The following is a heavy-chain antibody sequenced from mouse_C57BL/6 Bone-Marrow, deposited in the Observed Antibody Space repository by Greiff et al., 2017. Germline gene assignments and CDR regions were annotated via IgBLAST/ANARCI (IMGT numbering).Heavy chain of an antibody. CDR3: TRGYGCSLYAMDY. Sequence: EVHLVESGEGLVKPGGSLKLSCAASGFTFSSYAMYWVRQTPGKRLEWVAYISSGGDYIYYADTVKGRFTISRDNARNNLYLQMSSLKSEDTAMYYCTRGYGCSLYAMDYWGQGTSVTVSS. CDR2: ISSGGDYI. J-gene: IGHJ4*01. CDR1: GFTFSSYA. V-gene: IGHV5-9-1*02. D-gene: IGHD1-1*01.